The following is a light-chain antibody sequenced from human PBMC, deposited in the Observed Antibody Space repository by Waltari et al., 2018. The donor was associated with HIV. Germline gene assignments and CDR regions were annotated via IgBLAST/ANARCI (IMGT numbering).Light chain of an antibody. Sequence: ELVLTQSPGTLSLSQGERATLSCRASQSVSSSYLAWYQQKPGQAPRLLIYGASSRATGIPDRFRGSGSGTDFTLTISRLEPEDFAVYYCQQYGSLFGGGTKVEIK. CDR3: QQYGSL. CDR2: GAS. CDR1: QSVSSSY. J-gene: IGKJ4*01. V-gene: IGKV3-20*01.